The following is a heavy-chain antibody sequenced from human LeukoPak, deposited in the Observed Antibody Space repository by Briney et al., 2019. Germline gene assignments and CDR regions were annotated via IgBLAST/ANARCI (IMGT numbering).Heavy chain of an antibody. CDR1: GYTFTSYG. V-gene: IGHV1-18*01. CDR3: ARARSYYYGSGSSVLDWFDP. Sequence: ASVKVSCKASGYTFTSYGISWVRQAPGQGLEWMGWISANNGNTNYAQKLQGRVTMTTDTSTSTAYMELRSLRSDDTAVYYCARARSYYYGSGSSVLDWFDPWGQGTLVTVSS. J-gene: IGHJ5*02. D-gene: IGHD3-10*01. CDR2: ISANNGNT.